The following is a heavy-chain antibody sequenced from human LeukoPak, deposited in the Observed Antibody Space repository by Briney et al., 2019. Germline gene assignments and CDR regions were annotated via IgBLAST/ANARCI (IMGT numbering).Heavy chain of an antibody. Sequence: GGSLRLSCAASGFTFSSYSMNWVRQAPGKGLEWVSYISSSSTIYYADSVKGRFTISRDDAKNSLYLQMDSLRAEDTAVYYCARALYSNYDYYYYGMDVWGQGTTVTVSS. CDR1: GFTFSSYS. V-gene: IGHV3-48*01. D-gene: IGHD4-11*01. CDR3: ARALYSNYDYYYYGMDV. J-gene: IGHJ6*02. CDR2: ISSSSTI.